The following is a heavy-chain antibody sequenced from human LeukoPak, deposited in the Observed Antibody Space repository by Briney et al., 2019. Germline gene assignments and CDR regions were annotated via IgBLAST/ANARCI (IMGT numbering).Heavy chain of an antibody. V-gene: IGHV3-30*04. Sequence: GGSLRLSCAASGLIFSDYAIHWVRQAPGKGLDWVAVISYDGRDKYFTDSVKGRFTLSRDNSKNTLFLQMNSLRVEDTAVYYCARDNAEAFDYWGQGTLVTVSS. CDR3: ARDNAEAFDY. CDR2: ISYDGRDK. CDR1: GLIFSDYA. J-gene: IGHJ4*02.